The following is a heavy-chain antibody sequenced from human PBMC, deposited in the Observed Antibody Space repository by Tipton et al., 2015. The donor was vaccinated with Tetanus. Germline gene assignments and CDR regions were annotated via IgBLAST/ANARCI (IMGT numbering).Heavy chain of an antibody. CDR1: GGSISGGDYV. CDR2: IFYTGSS. Sequence: LRLSCTVSGGSISGGDYVWNWIRQPPGKGLEWIGHIFYTGSSHYNPSFESRVTISVDTSKNQFSLRLSSVTAADTAVYYCARGGLCVGPACAGISPLLDVWGRGTLVTVSS. V-gene: IGHV4-61*08. J-gene: IGHJ2*01. CDR3: ARGGLCVGPACAGISPLLDV. D-gene: IGHD2-15*01.